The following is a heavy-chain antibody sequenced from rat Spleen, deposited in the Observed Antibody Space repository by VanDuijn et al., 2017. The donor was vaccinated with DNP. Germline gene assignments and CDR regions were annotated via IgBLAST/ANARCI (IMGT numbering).Heavy chain of an antibody. CDR3: ATPYGDA. Sequence: EVQLVESGGGLVQPGRSLKLSCAASGFTFSNYYMAWVRQAPKKGLEWVAAISTSGSRTYYSDSVKGRFTISRDNAKSTLYLQMDSLRSEDTATYYCATPYGDAWGQGTSVTVSS. V-gene: IGHV5-25*01. CDR1: GFTFSNYY. D-gene: IGHD1-3*01. J-gene: IGHJ4*01. CDR2: ISTSGSRT.